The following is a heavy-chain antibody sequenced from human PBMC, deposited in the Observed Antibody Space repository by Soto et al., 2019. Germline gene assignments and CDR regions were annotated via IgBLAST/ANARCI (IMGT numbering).Heavy chain of an antibody. CDR3: AKMGGAGAVAPPFEY. CDR2: INAGGGRK. J-gene: IGHJ4*02. D-gene: IGHD6-19*01. CDR1: GFTFSSYA. V-gene: IGHV3-23*01. Sequence: EVQLLESGGGMVQPGGSLRLSCAASGFTFSSYAMSWVRQAPGKGLEWVSVINAGGGRKYYADSVKGRFTISRDNSKNTLYLQMNSLRDEDTAVYYCAKMGGAGAVAPPFEYWGQGTLVTVSS.